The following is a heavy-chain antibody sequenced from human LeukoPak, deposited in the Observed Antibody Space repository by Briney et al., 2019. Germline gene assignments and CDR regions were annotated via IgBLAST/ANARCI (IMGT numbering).Heavy chain of an antibody. D-gene: IGHD6-19*01. CDR1: GGSISNYY. J-gene: IGHJ4*02. V-gene: IGHV4-4*07. CDR3: ARDRAVAAGGLYFDF. Sequence: PSETLSLTCSVSGGSISNYYWSWIRQPAGKRLEWIGRIYSSGSTNYNPSLKSRATMSVDTSKNQFSLRLTSVTAADAAVYYCARDRAVAAGGLYFDFWGQGTLVTVSS. CDR2: IYSSGST.